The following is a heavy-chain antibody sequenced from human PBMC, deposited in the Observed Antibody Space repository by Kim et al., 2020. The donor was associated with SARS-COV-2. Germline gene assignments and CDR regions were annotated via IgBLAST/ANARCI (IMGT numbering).Heavy chain of an antibody. CDR3: ATGPPYCSGGSCSLWFDP. Sequence: ASVKVSCKVFGYTLTELSMHWVRQAPGKGLEWMGGFDPEDGETIYAQKFQGRVTMTEDTSTDTAYMELSSLRSEDTAVYYCATGPPYCSGGSCSLWFDPWGQGTLVTVSS. CDR2: FDPEDGET. V-gene: IGHV1-24*01. CDR1: GYTLTELS. D-gene: IGHD2-15*01. J-gene: IGHJ5*02.